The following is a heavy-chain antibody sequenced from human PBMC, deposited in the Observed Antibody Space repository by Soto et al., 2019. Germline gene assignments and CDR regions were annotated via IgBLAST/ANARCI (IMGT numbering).Heavy chain of an antibody. J-gene: IGHJ6*02. CDR1: GYSFTDYH. CDR2: INPKSGGT. D-gene: IGHD2-8*01. V-gene: IGHV1-2*04. Sequence: SVKVSCKASGYSFTDYHIHWVRQAPGQGLEWLGRINPKSGGTSTAQKFQGWVTMTTDTSISTASMELTRLTSDDTAIYYCARGAATDCSNGVCSFFYHNDMLVCGQGTTVTVSS. CDR3: ARGAATDCSNGVCSFFYHNDMLV.